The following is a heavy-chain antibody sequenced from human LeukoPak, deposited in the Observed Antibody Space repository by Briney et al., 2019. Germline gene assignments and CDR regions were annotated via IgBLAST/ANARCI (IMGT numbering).Heavy chain of an antibody. V-gene: IGHV4-61*08. D-gene: IGHD3-10*01. CDR1: GGSISSGGYY. Sequence: SQTLSLTCTVSGGSISSGGYYWSWIRQSPGKGLEWIGYIYSSGSTNYNPSLKSRVTISVDTSKNQFSLRLSSVTAADTAVYYCATMVQGVHTYFGSWGQGNLIAVSS. CDR2: IYSSGST. J-gene: IGHJ4*02. CDR3: ATMVQGVHTYFGS.